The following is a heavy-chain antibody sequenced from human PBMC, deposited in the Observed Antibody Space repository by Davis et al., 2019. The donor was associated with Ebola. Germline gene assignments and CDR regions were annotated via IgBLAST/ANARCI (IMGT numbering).Heavy chain of an antibody. CDR3: ATTQDDNWNDVAFDI. Sequence: MPSETLSLTCTVSGYSISSGYYWGWIRQPPGKGLEWIGSIYHSGSTYYNPSLKSRVTISVDTSKSQFSLNLSSVTAADTAVYYCATTQDDNWNDVAFDIWGQGTVVTVSS. CDR2: IYHSGST. CDR1: GYSISSGYY. D-gene: IGHD1-1*01. J-gene: IGHJ3*02. V-gene: IGHV4-38-2*02.